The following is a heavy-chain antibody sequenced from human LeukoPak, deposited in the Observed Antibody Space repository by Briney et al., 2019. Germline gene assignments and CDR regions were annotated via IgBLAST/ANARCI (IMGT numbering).Heavy chain of an antibody. D-gene: IGHD3-3*01. J-gene: IGHJ4*02. CDR1: GASYNAYY. V-gene: IGHV4-34*01. Sequence: PSETLSLTCAVYGASYNAYYWSWIRQPPGKGLEWIGDIDHRGTATYNPSLKSRLTISADASKNQFSLKLNSVTDADTAVYYCAVGITILGAAASFDSWGQGNLVIVSS. CDR3: AVGITILGAAASFDS. CDR2: IDHRGTA.